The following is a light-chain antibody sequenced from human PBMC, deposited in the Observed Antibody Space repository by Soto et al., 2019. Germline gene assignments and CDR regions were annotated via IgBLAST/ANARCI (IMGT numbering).Light chain of an antibody. CDR2: GAS. Sequence: YPGERATLSCRASQSVSNNYLAWYQQKPGQAPRLLIYGASNRATGIPDRFSGSGSGTDFTLTISRLEPEDFAVYYCQQYGSSGTFGQGTKVDIK. J-gene: IGKJ1*01. CDR3: QQYGSSGT. CDR1: QSVSNNY. V-gene: IGKV3-20*01.